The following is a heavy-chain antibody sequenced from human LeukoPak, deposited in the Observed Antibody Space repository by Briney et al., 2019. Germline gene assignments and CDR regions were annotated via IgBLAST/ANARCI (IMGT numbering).Heavy chain of an antibody. CDR3: AANFGS. CDR2: MSRLGGS. J-gene: IGHJ4*02. CDR1: SVSSSFW. Sequence: SETLSLTCTVSSVSSSFWWSWVRQPPGKGLEWIGEMSRLGGSTHNPSLRSRVTILLDLSRSQFSLRLTSVTAADTAVYFCAANFGSWGQGILVTVSS. V-gene: IGHV4-4*02.